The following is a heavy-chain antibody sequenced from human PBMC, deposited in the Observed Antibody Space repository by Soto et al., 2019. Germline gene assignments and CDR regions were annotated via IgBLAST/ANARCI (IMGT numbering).Heavy chain of an antibody. D-gene: IGHD2-2*01. CDR3: ARDFLPSIVVVPAATRP. Sequence: GSMRLSCAASGFTFSSYATHWVRQAPGKGLEWVAVISYDGSNKYYADSVKGRFTISRDNSKNTLYLQMNSLRAEDTAVYYCARDFLPSIVVVPAATRPWGQGTLVTVSS. J-gene: IGHJ4*02. CDR1: GFTFSSYA. V-gene: IGHV3-30-3*01. CDR2: ISYDGSNK.